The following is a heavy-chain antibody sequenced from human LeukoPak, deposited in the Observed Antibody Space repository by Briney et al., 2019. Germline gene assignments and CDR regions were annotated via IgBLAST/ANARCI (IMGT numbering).Heavy chain of an antibody. CDR2: INPNSGGT. J-gene: IGHJ4*02. Sequence: ASVRVSCKASGYTFTGYYMHWVRQAPGQGLEWMGWINPNSGGTNYAQKFQGWVTMTRDTSTSTAYMELSRLRSDDTAVYYCARGTNYYDSSGYPDLVDYWGQGTLVTVSS. CDR3: ARGTNYYDSSGYPDLVDY. CDR1: GYTFTGYY. V-gene: IGHV1-2*04. D-gene: IGHD3-22*01.